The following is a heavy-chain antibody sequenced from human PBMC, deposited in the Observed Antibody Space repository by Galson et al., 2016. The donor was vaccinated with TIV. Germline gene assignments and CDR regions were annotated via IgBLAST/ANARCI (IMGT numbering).Heavy chain of an antibody. CDR2: IEPFNRKT. V-gene: IGHV1-45*02. J-gene: IGHJ4*02. Sequence: SVKVSCKASGRTVTNLYLHWVRRAPGQALEWVGWIEPFNRKTNYAQKFQGRVTITRDRSFTSASMELSSLTSEDKGVYYCVVRANSYIQLAYWGQGTMVTVSS. D-gene: IGHD4-23*01. CDR3: VVRANSYIQLAY. CDR1: GRTVTNLY.